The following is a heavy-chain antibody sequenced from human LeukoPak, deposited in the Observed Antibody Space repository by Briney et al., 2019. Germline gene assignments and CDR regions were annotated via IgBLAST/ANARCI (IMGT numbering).Heavy chain of an antibody. CDR1: GYTFTSYY. CDR3: AREGELGLND. J-gene: IGHJ4*02. Sequence: ASVKVSCKASGYTFTSYYMHWVRQAPGQGLEWMGIINPSGGSTSYAQKFQGRVTMTSDTSITTAYMELSSLKFDDTAMYYCAREGELGLNDWGQGTLVTVSS. CDR2: INPSGGST. V-gene: IGHV1-46*01. D-gene: IGHD7-27*01.